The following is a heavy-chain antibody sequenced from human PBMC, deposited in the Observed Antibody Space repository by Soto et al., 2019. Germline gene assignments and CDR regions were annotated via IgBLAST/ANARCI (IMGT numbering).Heavy chain of an antibody. V-gene: IGHV4-34*01. CDR2: INHSGST. D-gene: IGHD3-10*01. J-gene: IGHJ4*02. Sequence: SETLSLTCAVYGGSFSGYYWSWIRQPPGKGLEWIGEINHSGSTNYNPSLKSRVTISVDTSKNQFSLKLSSVTAADTAVYYCARRVREEGCLDYWGQGTLVTVSS. CDR3: ARRVREEGCLDY. CDR1: GGSFSGYY.